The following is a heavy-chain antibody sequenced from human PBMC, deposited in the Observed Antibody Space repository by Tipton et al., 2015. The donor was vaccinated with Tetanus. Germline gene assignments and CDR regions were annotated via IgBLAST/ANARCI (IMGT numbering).Heavy chain of an antibody. J-gene: IGHJ4*02. CDR2: IYYSGST. CDR3: ARGVDRTKNGIE. CDR1: GDSIDSGCYY. V-gene: IGHV4-61*01. D-gene: IGHD5-12*01. Sequence: TLSLTCVVSGDSIDSGCYYWSWIRQPPGKGLEWIGYIYYSGSTNYNSSLKSRVTLSQDTSKSQFSLKVNSVTAADTAVYYCARGVDRTKNGIEWGQGTLVTVSS.